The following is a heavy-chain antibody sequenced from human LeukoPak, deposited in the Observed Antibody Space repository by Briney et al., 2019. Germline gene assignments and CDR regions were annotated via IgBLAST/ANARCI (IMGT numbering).Heavy chain of an antibody. Sequence: SETLSLTCTVSGGSISSGSYYWSWIRQPAGKGLEWIGRIYTSGSTNYNPSLKSRVTISVDTSKNQFSLKLSSVTAADTAVYYCARAGLTGYLNWFDPWGQGTLVTVSS. CDR3: ARAGLTGYLNWFDP. J-gene: IGHJ5*02. CDR2: IYTSGST. D-gene: IGHD3-9*01. CDR1: GGSISSGSYY. V-gene: IGHV4-61*02.